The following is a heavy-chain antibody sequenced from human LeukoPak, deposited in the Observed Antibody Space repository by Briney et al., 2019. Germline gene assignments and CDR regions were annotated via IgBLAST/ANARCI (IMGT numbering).Heavy chain of an antibody. CDR1: GFTFSSYS. D-gene: IGHD3-3*01. J-gene: IGHJ4*02. Sequence: GSLRLSCAASGFTFSSYSMNWVRQAPGKGLEWIGYIYYSGSTNYNPSLKSRVTISVDTSKNQFSLKLSSVTAADTAVYYCARVRADYDFWSGYPHFFDYWGQGTLVTVSS. CDR2: IYYSGST. CDR3: ARVRADYDFWSGYPHFFDY. V-gene: IGHV4-59*01.